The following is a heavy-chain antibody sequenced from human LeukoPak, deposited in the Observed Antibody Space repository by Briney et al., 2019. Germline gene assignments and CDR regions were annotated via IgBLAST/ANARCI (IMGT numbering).Heavy chain of an antibody. CDR2: ISHSGGST. CDR1: GYTFTSNY. J-gene: IGHJ5*02. V-gene: IGHV1-46*01. D-gene: IGHD5-24*01. Sequence: GASVTVSCKDFGYTFTSNYMHWVRQAPGEGTEWMGVISHSGGSTTYAQKFKGRVTLTRDMSTSTDYLELSSLRSEDTAVYYCARDNSVRDEAWWFNPWGQGTLVTVSS. CDR3: ARDNSVRDEAWWFNP.